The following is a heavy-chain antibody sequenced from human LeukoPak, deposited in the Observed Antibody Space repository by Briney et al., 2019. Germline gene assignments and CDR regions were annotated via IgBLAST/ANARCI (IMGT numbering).Heavy chain of an antibody. CDR3: ARDRGYSYGYRFYYYYMDV. D-gene: IGHD5-18*01. J-gene: IGHJ6*03. CDR1: GGTFSSYA. CDR2: IIPIFGTA. Sequence: ASVKVSCKASGGTFSSYAISLVRQAPGQGLEWMGRIIPIFGTANYAQKFQGRVTITTDESTSTAYMELSSLRSEDTAVYYCARDRGYSYGYRFYYYYMDVWGKGTTVTVSS. V-gene: IGHV1-69*05.